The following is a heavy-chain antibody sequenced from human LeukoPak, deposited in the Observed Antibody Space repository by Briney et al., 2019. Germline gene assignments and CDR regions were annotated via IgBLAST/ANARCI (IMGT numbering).Heavy chain of an antibody. Sequence: GGSLRLSCAASGFTVSDNYMSWVCQAPGKGLEWVSVIYSGGSTNYADSVKGRFSISRDSSRNTLYLQMNNLRAEDTAVYFCARDYFDCWGQGTLVTVSS. V-gene: IGHV3-66*01. CDR2: IYSGGST. CDR1: GFTVSDNY. CDR3: ARDYFDC. J-gene: IGHJ4*02.